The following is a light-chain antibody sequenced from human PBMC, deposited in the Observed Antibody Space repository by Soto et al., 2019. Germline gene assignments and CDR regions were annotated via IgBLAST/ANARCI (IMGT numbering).Light chain of an antibody. V-gene: IGKV1-27*01. Sequence: DIQMTQSPASLSASVGDRVTITCRASQGISNYLAWYQQKPEKVPKLLIYAASTLQSGVPSRFSGSGSGTDFTLTISSLQPEDVATYYCQKYNSAPWTFGQGNKVEIK. J-gene: IGKJ1*01. CDR1: QGISNY. CDR2: AAS. CDR3: QKYNSAPWT.